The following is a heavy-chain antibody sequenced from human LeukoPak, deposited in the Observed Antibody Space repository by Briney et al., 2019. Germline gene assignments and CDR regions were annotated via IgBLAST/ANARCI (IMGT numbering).Heavy chain of an antibody. J-gene: IGHJ4*02. D-gene: IGHD1-26*01. CDR2: ISYDGSNK. Sequence: GGSLRLSCAASGFTFSSYAMHWVRQAPGKGLEWVAVISYDGSNKYYADSVKGRFTISRDNSKNTLYLQMNSLRAEDTAVYYCARDSPYSGSYFLLDYWGQGTLVTVSS. CDR3: ARDSPYSGSYFLLDY. CDR1: GFTFSSYA. V-gene: IGHV3-30-3*01.